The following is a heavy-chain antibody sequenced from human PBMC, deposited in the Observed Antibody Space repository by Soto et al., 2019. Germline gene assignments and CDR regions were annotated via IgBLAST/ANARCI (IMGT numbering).Heavy chain of an antibody. J-gene: IGHJ4*02. V-gene: IGHV2-5*02. Sequence: QITLKESGPTLVKPTQTLTLTCTFSGFSLSTSGVGVGWIRQPPGKALEWPALTYWDDDKRNNPSLKSRLTITETTSNTQVVSIRTDMDTVDTAAYYCAHRQGTVYFDYWGQGTLVTVSS. D-gene: IGHD4-17*01. CDR1: GFSLSTSGVG. CDR2: TYWDDDK. CDR3: AHRQGTVYFDY.